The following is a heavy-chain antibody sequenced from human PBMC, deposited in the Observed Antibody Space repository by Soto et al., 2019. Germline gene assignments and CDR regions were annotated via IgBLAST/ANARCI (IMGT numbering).Heavy chain of an antibody. CDR1: GYTFTGHY. D-gene: IGHD5-18*01. CDR3: ARVRLLLAMDGFDI. Sequence: GASVKVSCKASGYTFTGHYMHWVRQAPGQGLEWMGWINPNSGGTNYAQKFQGRVTMTRDTSISTAYMELSRLRSDDTAVYYCARVRLLLAMDGFDIWGQGTMVTVSS. J-gene: IGHJ3*02. V-gene: IGHV1-2*02. CDR2: INPNSGGT.